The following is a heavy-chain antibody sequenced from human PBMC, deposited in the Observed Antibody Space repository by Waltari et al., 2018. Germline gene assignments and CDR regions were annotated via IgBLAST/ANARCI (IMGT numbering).Heavy chain of an antibody. Sequence: QVPLVQSGAEVKKPGASVKVSCKVSGYTLTELSMHWVRQAPGKGLECKRGLETEDGETLYEENVQGRVTMTEDTSTDTANMELSSLRAEDTAVCYWAKAPYYCGSGSYRNAFDIWGQGTMVTVSS. CDR2: LETEDGET. D-gene: IGHD3-10*01. V-gene: IGHV1-24*01. CDR3: AKAPYYCGSGSYRNAFDI. CDR1: GYTLTELS. J-gene: IGHJ3*02.